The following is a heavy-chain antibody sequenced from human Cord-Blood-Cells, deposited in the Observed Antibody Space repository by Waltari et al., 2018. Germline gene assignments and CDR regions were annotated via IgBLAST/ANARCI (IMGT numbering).Heavy chain of an antibody. CDR3: ARLRGFLEWLFDY. Sequence: QLQLQESGPGLVKPSATLSLTCTVSGGSISRSSYYWGWIRQPPGKGLEWIGSIYYSGSTYYNPSLKSRVTISVDTSKNQFSLKLSSVTAADTAVYYCARLRGFLEWLFDYWGQGTLVTVSS. D-gene: IGHD3-3*01. J-gene: IGHJ4*02. CDR2: IYYSGST. V-gene: IGHV4-39*01. CDR1: GGSISRSSYY.